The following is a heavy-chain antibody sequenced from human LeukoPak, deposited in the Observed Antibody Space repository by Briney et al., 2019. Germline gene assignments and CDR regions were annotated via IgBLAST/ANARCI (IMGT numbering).Heavy chain of an antibody. CDR3: ATPSGISGRGFGY. J-gene: IGHJ4*02. V-gene: IGHV3-23*01. Sequence: GGSLRLSCAASGFTFSSYAMSWVRQAPGKGLEWVSAISGSGGSTYYADSVKGRFTISRDNADNSLYLQINSLRAEDTAVYYCATPSGISGRGFGYWGQGTLVTVSS. D-gene: IGHD1-14*01. CDR1: GFTFSSYA. CDR2: ISGSGGST.